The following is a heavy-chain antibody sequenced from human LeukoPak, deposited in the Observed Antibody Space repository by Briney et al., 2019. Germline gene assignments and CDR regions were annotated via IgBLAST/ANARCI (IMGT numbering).Heavy chain of an antibody. CDR1: GGSISSGGYY. Sequence: RTSETLSLTCTVSGGSISSGGYYWSWIRQHPGKGLEWIGYIYYSGSTYYNPSLKSRVTISVDTSKNQFSLKLSSVTAADTVVYYCARAWVYYYGMDVWGQGTTVTVSS. CDR3: ARAWVYYYGMDV. V-gene: IGHV4-31*03. CDR2: IYYSGST. D-gene: IGHD1-26*01. J-gene: IGHJ6*02.